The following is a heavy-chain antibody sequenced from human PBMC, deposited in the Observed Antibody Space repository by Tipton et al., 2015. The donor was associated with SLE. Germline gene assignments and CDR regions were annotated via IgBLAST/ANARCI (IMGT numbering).Heavy chain of an antibody. V-gene: IGHV4-59*01. CDR3: ARGVRDGYNYYFDY. D-gene: IGHD5-24*01. J-gene: IGHJ4*02. CDR2: KYYTGST. CDR1: GDPISSYY. Sequence: TLSLTCTVSGDPISSYYWSWIRQSPGKGLEWIGYKYYTGSTNYNPSLKSRVTISVDTSKNQFSLKLSPVTAADTAVYYCARGVRDGYNYYFDYWGQGTLGTVSS.